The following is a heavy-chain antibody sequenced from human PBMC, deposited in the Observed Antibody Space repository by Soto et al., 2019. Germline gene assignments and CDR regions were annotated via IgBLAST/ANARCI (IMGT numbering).Heavy chain of an antibody. CDR3: AHRTMYSYGSKSNWFDP. Sequence: SGPTLVNPTQTLTLTCTFSGFSLSTSGVGVGWIRQPPGKALEWLALIYWDDDKRYSPSLKSRLTITKDTSKNQVVLTMTNMDPVDTATYYCAHRTMYSYGSKSNWFDPWGQGTPVTVSS. V-gene: IGHV2-5*02. CDR2: IYWDDDK. J-gene: IGHJ5*02. CDR1: GFSLSTSGVG. D-gene: IGHD5-18*01.